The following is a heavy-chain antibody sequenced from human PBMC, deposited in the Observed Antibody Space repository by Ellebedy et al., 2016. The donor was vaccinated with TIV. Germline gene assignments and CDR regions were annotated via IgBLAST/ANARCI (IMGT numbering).Heavy chain of an antibody. CDR3: ARDHAGSSSGLPDY. CDR1: GYTFTTSG. V-gene: IGHV1-18*01. CDR2: ISAYNANT. J-gene: IGHJ4*02. Sequence: AASVKVSCKASGYTFTTSGISWLRQAPGQGLEWMGWISAYNANTNYVQDLQGRVSMTTDTSTSTAYMELRSLRSDDTAVYYCARDHAGSSSGLPDYWGQGTLVTVSS. D-gene: IGHD6-6*01.